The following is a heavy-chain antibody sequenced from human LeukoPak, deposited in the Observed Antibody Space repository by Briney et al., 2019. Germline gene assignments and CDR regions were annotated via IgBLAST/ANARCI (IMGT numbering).Heavy chain of an antibody. V-gene: IGHV5-51*01. CDR1: GYSFTSYW. CDR2: IYPSDSEI. J-gene: IGHJ4*02. Sequence: GESLKISCQGSGYSFTSYWIGWVRQMPGKGLEWMGIIYPSDSEIRYSPSFQGQVTILVDKSINTAYLQWSSLEASDTATYYCTRHVSRTAAATYWGQGTLVTVSS. D-gene: IGHD6-13*01. CDR3: TRHVSRTAAATY.